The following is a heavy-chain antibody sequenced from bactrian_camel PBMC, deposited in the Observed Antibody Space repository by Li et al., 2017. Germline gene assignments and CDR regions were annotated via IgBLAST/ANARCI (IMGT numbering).Heavy chain of an antibody. CDR3: AANSRRISWYSCDY. CDR2: IHNGYATT. D-gene: IGHD1*01. Sequence: VQLVESGGGYVQPGGSLRLSCADSGFTFSPYAMSWVRQAPGKGLEWVASIHNGYATTTYADSVKGRFAISSDNAKNTVYLQMNSLKTEDTAVYCCAANSRRISWYSCDYWGQGTQVTVS. J-gene: IGHJ4*01. V-gene: IGHV3S40*01. CDR1: GFTFSPYA.